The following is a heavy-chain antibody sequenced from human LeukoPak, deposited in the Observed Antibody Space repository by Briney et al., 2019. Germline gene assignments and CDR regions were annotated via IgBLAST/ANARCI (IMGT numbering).Heavy chain of an antibody. V-gene: IGHV1-2*02. J-gene: IGHJ5*02. Sequence: ASVKVSRKASGYTFTGYYMHWVRQAPGQGLEWMGWINPNSGGTNYAQKFQGRVTMTRDTSISTAYMELSRLRSDDTAVYYCARMAAAGPYNWFDPWGQGTLVTVSS. CDR2: INPNSGGT. D-gene: IGHD6-13*01. CDR3: ARMAAAGPYNWFDP. CDR1: GYTFTGYY.